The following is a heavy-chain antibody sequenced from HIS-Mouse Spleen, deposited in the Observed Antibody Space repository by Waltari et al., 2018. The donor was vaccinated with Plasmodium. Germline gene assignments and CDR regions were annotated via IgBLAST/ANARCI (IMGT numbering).Heavy chain of an antibody. Sequence: EVQLVESGGGLFQPGGSLRLSGAASGFTFSSYWRSWVRQAPGKGLEWVANIKQDGSEKYYVDSVKGRFTISRDNAKNSLYLQMNSLRAEDTAVYYCASSWYWYFDLWGRGTLVTVSS. CDR1: GFTFSSYW. CDR2: IKQDGSEK. CDR3: ASSWYWYFDL. D-gene: IGHD6-13*01. V-gene: IGHV3-7*01. J-gene: IGHJ2*01.